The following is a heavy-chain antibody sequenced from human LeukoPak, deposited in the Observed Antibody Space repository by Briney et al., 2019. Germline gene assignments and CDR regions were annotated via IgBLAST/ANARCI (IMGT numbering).Heavy chain of an antibody. V-gene: IGHV4-4*09. CDR3: ARLDSGYDWASYYYYYYYMDV. Sequence: SETPSLTCTVSGGSISSYYWSWIRQPPGKGLEWIRYIYTSGSTNYNPSLKSRVTISVDTSKNQFSLKLSSVTAADTAVYYCARLDSGYDWASYYYYYYYMDVWGKGTTVTVSS. CDR2: IYTSGST. CDR1: GGSISSYY. D-gene: IGHD5-12*01. J-gene: IGHJ6*03.